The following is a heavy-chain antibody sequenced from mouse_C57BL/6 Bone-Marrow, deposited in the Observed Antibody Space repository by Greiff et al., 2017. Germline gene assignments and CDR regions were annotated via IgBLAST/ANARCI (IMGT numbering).Heavy chain of an antibody. CDR3: AADYYGSSTGAY. D-gene: IGHD1-1*01. V-gene: IGHV1-64*01. CDR2: IHPNSGST. Sequence: VQLQQPGAELVKPGASVKLSCKASGYTFTSYWMHWVKQRPGQGLEWIGMIHPNSGSTNYNEKFKSKATLTVDKSSSTAYMQLSSLTSEDSAVYYCAADYYGSSTGAYWGQGTLVTVSA. CDR1: GYTFTSYW. J-gene: IGHJ3*01.